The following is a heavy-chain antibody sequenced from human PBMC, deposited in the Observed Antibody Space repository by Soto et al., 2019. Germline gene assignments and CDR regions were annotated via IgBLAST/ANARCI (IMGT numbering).Heavy chain of an antibody. J-gene: IGHJ4*02. CDR2: TYYSGST. Sequence: QVQLQESGPGLVKPSQTLSLTCTVSGGSISSGGYYWSWIRQNQGKGRGWFGYTYYSGSTYYNPSLKSRVTISVATSNNQFSPKLSSVTVADTAVYYCARVRADCSGGSCYSSYFAYWGQGTLVPVSS. CDR3: ARVRADCSGGSCYSSYFAY. V-gene: IGHV4-31*03. CDR1: GGSISSGGYY. D-gene: IGHD2-15*01.